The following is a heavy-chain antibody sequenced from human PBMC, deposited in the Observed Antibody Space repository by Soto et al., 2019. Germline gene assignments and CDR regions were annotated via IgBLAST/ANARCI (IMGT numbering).Heavy chain of an antibody. CDR3: ARGTPTPMSGWVGAFDY. V-gene: IGHV1-46*01. J-gene: IGHJ4*02. CDR1: GFTFTNNY. D-gene: IGHD3-16*01. Sequence: SVKVSCKASGFTFTNNYIHLVRQAPGQGLQWMGIINPSGGSATYAQRFQGRVIMTRDTFTRTVFMQLSSLRSDDTAVYYCARGTPTPMSGWVGAFDYWGQGTLVTFS. CDR2: INPSGGSA.